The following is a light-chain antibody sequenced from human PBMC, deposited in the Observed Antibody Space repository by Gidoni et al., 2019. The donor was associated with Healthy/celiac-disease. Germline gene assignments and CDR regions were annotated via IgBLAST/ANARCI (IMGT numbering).Light chain of an antibody. J-gene: IGKJ2*01. V-gene: IGKV3-15*01. CDR1: QSVSSN. Sequence: EIVMTQSPATLSVSPGERATLSCRASQSVSSNLAWYQQNPGQAPRLLIYGASTRATGIPARFSGSGSGTEFTLTISSLQSEDFAVYYCQQXXNWPXXTFGQGTKLEIK. CDR3: QQXXNWPXXT. CDR2: GAS.